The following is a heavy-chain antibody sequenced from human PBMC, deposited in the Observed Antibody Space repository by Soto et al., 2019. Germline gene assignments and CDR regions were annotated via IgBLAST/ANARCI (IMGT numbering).Heavy chain of an antibody. D-gene: IGHD2-15*01. V-gene: IGHV4-39*01. Sequence: PSETLSLTCTVSGGSISRSSYSWAWIRQPPGKGLEWIGTLYYSGNTYYNPSLKSRVTISVDTSKNQFSLKLSSVTAADTAVYYCATRQGGSYNWFDLWGQGTLVTVFS. CDR2: LYYSGNT. J-gene: IGHJ5*02. CDR3: ATRQGGSYNWFDL. CDR1: GGSISRSSYS.